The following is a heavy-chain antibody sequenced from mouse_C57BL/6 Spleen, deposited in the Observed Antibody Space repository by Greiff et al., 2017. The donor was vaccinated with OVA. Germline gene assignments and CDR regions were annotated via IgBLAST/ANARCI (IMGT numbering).Heavy chain of an antibody. V-gene: IGHV14-4*01. Sequence: VQLKQSGAELVRPGASVKLSCTASGFNIKDDYMHWVKQRPEQGLAWIGWIDPENGDTAYASKFQGKATITADTSSNTAYLQLSSLTSEDTAVYYGTTWGSPPAWFAYWGQGTLVTVSA. J-gene: IGHJ3*01. CDR1: GFNIKDDY. CDR2: IDPENGDT. D-gene: IGHD1-1*01. CDR3: TTWGSPPAWFAY.